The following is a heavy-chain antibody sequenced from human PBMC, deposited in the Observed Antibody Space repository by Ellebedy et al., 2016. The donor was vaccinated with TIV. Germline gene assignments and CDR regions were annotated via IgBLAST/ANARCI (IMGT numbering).Heavy chain of an antibody. Sequence: SETLSLTXSIAGASISSHYWSWIRQPAGKGLEWIGRVYISGSTNYNPSLKSRVTISVDTSKNQFSLKLSSVTAADTAVYYCDYGDSRGAFDSWGQGTMVTISS. V-gene: IGHV4-4*07. CDR1: GASISSHY. J-gene: IGHJ3*02. CDR3: DYGDSRGAFDS. D-gene: IGHD4-17*01. CDR2: VYISGST.